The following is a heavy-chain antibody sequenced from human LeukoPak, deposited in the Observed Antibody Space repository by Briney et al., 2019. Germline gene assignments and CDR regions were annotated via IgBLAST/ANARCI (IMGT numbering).Heavy chain of an antibody. D-gene: IGHD2-15*01. J-gene: IGHJ5*01. V-gene: IGHV3-48*04. CDR3: ARDRDCSGGSCYSGLPHPVENWFDS. Sequence: GGSLRLSCAASGFIFSDYGMNWVRQTPGKGLEWVSYISTSISTIYYADSVKGRFTISRDNVKNSLYLQMNSLRAEDTAVYYCARDRDCSGGSCYSGLPHPVENWFDSWGQGTLVTVSS. CDR2: ISTSISTI. CDR1: GFIFSDYG.